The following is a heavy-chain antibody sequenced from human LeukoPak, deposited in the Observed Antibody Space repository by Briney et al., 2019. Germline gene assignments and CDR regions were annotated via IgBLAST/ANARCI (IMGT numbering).Heavy chain of an antibody. CDR1: VGSISGYY. J-gene: IGHJ4*02. D-gene: IGHD2-15*01. V-gene: IGHV4-59*08. CDR2: IYYSGGT. Sequence: KPSETLSLTCTVSVGSISGYYWTWIRQPPGKGLEWIAYIYYSGGTNYNPSLKSRVTISVDTSKNQFSLKLTSVTAADTAVYYCASLDVVNYYFDYWGQGTQVTVSS. CDR3: ASLDVVNYYFDY.